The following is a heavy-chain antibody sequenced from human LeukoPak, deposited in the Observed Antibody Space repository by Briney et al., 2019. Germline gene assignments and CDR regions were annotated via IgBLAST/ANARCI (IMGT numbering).Heavy chain of an antibody. CDR1: GYTFTSYG. V-gene: IGHV1-18*01. J-gene: IGHJ4*02. CDR2: ISAYNGNT. Sequence: ASVKVSCKASGYTFTSYGISWVRQAPGQGLEWMGWISAYNGNTNYAQKLQGRVTMTTDTSTSTAYMELRSLRSDDTAVYYCARTRRAQILSYFDYWGQGTLLTVSS. D-gene: IGHD2-8*02. CDR3: ARTRRAQILSYFDY.